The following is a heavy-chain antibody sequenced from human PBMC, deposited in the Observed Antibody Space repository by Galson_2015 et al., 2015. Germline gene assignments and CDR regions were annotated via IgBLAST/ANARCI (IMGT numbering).Heavy chain of an antibody. D-gene: IGHD7-27*01. CDR1: GFTFSSYS. CDR3: ARDWARGNYYYYMDV. Sequence: SLRLSCAASGFTFSSYSMNWVRQAPGKGLEWVAVISYDGSNKYYADSVKGRFTISRDNSKNTLYLQMNSLRAEDTAVYYCARDWARGNYYYYMDVWGKGTTVTVSS. CDR2: ISYDGSNK. V-gene: IGHV3-30*03. J-gene: IGHJ6*03.